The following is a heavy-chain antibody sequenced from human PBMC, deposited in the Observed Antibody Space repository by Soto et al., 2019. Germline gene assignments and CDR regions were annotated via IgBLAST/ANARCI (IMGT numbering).Heavy chain of an antibody. D-gene: IGHD3-22*01. V-gene: IGHV5-10-1*01. CDR3: ATSLGNYYYDSSGYYYSDY. CDR1: GYSFTSYW. CDR2: TDPSASYT. J-gene: IGHJ4*02. Sequence: PGESLKISCKGSGYSFTSYWISWVRQMPGKGLEWMGRTDPSASYTNYSPSFQGHVTISADKSISTAYLQWSSLKASDTAMYYCATSLGNYYYDSSGYYYSDYWGQGTLVTVSS.